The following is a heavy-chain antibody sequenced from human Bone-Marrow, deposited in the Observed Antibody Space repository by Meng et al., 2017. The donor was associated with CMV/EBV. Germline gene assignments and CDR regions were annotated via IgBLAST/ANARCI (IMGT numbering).Heavy chain of an antibody. D-gene: IGHD1-26*01. CDR1: GFTFRNYW. V-gene: IGHV3-33*06. J-gene: IGHJ4*02. Sequence: GESLKISCAASGFTFRNYWMDWVRQAPGKGLEWVALIWYDGSNEYYADSVKGRFTISRDNSKNTLYLQMNSLRAEDTAVYYCAKGPVRPTTHFDYWGQGTLVTVSS. CDR2: IWYDGSNE. CDR3: AKGPVRPTTHFDY.